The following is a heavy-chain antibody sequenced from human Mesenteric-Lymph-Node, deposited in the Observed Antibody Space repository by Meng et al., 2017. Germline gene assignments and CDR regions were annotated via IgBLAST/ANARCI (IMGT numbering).Heavy chain of an antibody. CDR2: MSPNSGNT. D-gene: IGHD3-10*01. Sequence: HGQVVQCGGEVKKPGASVKVSCKASGYTFTSYDINWVRQATGQGLEWMGWMSPNSGNTGYAQKFQGTVTMTRDTSISTAYMELRSLTSEDTAVYYCARDDTYGSLDYWGQGTLVTVSS. CDR1: GYTFTSYD. J-gene: IGHJ4*02. V-gene: IGHV1-8*01. CDR3: ARDDTYGSLDY.